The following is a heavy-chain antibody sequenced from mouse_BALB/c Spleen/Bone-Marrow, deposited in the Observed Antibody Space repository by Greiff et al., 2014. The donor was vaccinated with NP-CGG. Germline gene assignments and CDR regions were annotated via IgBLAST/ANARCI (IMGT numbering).Heavy chain of an antibody. D-gene: IGHD2-3*01. CDR3: ARRGDGYYAWFAY. Sequence: VQLQQSGAELVKPGASVKLSCTASGLNIKDTYMHWVKQRPEQGLEWIGRIDPANGNTKYDPKFQGKATITADTSSNTAYLQLSSLTSEDTAVYYCARRGDGYYAWFAYWGQGTLVTVSA. CDR2: IDPANGNT. V-gene: IGHV14-3*02. J-gene: IGHJ3*01. CDR1: GLNIKDTY.